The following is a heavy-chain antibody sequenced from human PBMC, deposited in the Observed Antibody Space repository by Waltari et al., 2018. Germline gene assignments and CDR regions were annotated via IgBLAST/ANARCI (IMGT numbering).Heavy chain of an antibody. D-gene: IGHD3-22*01. CDR1: GYTFTDYY. J-gene: IGHJ3*02. CDR3: ATAIGTSDYYDSSGSEAFDI. CDR2: VDPEDGET. V-gene: IGHV1-69-2*01. Sequence: EVQLVQSGAEVKKPGATVKISCKASGYTFTDYYMHWVQQAPGNGLEWMGRVDPEDGETIYAEKFQGRVTITADTSTDTAYMELSSLRSEDTAVYYCATAIGTSDYYDSSGSEAFDIWGQGTMVTVSS.